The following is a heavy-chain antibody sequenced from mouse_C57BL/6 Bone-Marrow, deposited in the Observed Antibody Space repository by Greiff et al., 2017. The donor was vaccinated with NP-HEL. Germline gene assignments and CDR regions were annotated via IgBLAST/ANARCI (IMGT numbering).Heavy chain of an antibody. D-gene: IGHD2-4*01. V-gene: IGHV5-9-1*02. CDR1: GFTFSSYA. Sequence: EVMLVESGEGLVKPGGSLKLSCAASGFTFSSYAMSWVRQTPEKRLEWVAYISIVVDYFYSASTVKRRFTISRDNARNTLYLQMSSLKSEDTAMYYCTDYDYGGYFDVWGTGTTVTVSS. CDR2: ISIVVDYF. CDR3: TDYDYGGYFDV. J-gene: IGHJ1*03.